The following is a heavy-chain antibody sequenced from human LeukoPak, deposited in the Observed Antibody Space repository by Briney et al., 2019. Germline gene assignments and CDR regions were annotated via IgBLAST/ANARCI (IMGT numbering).Heavy chain of an antibody. CDR1: GYIFTDYY. J-gene: IGHJ4*02. D-gene: IGHD6-25*01. CDR2: INPNSGGT. Sequence: GASVKVSCEASGYIFTDYYIHWVRQAPGQGLEWMGRINPNSGGTNYAQKLQGRVTVTRDTSISTAYMELSRLTSDDTAVYYCARGSASSDWGRGTLVTVSS. V-gene: IGHV1-2*06. CDR3: ARGSASSD.